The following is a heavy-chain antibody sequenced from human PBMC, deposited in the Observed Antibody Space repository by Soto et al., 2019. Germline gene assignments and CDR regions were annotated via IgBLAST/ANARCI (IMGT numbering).Heavy chain of an antibody. Sequence: GGSLRLSCGAAGFTFTNYCMNSVRQAPGKGLEWVANINQDGSQTNYVDSVKGRFTISRDNAKNSLYLQMNSLRADDTAVYYCARGTPTPGLDYWGQGTLVTVSS. CDR3: ARGTPTPGLDY. V-gene: IGHV3-7*03. CDR1: GFTFTNYC. CDR2: INQDGSQT. D-gene: IGHD2-15*01. J-gene: IGHJ4*02.